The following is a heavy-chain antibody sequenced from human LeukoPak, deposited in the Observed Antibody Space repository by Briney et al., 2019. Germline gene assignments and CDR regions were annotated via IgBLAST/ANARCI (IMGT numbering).Heavy chain of an antibody. CDR1: GGSISSYY. D-gene: IGHD6-19*01. CDR3: ARENGYSSGWADY. V-gene: IGHV4-59*01. CDR2: IYYSGST. Sequence: PSETLSLTCTVSGGSISSYYWSWIRQPPGKGLEWIGYIYYSGSTNYNPSLKSRVTISVDTSKNQFSLKLSSVTAADTAVYYCARENGYSSGWADYWGQGTLVTASS. J-gene: IGHJ4*02.